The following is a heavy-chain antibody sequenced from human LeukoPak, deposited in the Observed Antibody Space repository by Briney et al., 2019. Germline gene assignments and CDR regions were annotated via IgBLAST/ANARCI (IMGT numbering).Heavy chain of an antibody. CDR1: GGSISSGSYY. J-gene: IGHJ6*03. D-gene: IGHD2-2*01. Sequence: SQTLSLTCTVSGGSISSGSYYWSWIRQPAGTGLEWIGRIYTSGSTNYNPSLKSRVTISVDTSKNQFSLKLSSVTAADTAVYYCARDARYCSSTSCYKGGFYYYYYMDVWGKGTTVTISS. V-gene: IGHV4-61*02. CDR2: IYTSGST. CDR3: ARDARYCSSTSCYKGGFYYYYYMDV.